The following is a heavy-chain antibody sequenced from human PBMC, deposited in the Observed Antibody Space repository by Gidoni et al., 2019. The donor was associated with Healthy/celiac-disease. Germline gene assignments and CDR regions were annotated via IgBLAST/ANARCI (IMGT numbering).Heavy chain of an antibody. V-gene: IGHV1-18*01. Sequence: QVQLVQSGAEVTKPGASVKVSCKASGYTFTSYGISWVRQAPGQGLEWMGWISAYNGNTNYAQKLQGRVTMTTDTSTSTAYMELRSLRSDDTAVYYCARDYPYNWNDDAPQSPYWGQGTLVTVSS. J-gene: IGHJ4*02. D-gene: IGHD1-20*01. CDR2: ISAYNGNT. CDR1: GYTFTSYG. CDR3: ARDYPYNWNDDAPQSPY.